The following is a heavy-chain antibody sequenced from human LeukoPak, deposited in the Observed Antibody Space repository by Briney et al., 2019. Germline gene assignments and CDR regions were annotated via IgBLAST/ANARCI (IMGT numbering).Heavy chain of an antibody. CDR3: APIGAWGPYPLDH. J-gene: IGHJ4*02. D-gene: IGHD2-8*01. CDR2: ISVDGGRT. V-gene: IGHV3-23*01. CDR1: GFSFSTYT. Sequence: GGSQRLSCATSGFSFSTYTMSWVRQAPGKGLEWISSISVDGGRTTYAYSVQGLFTISRDNSKNTLYLQMNSLRVDDTAVYYCAPIGAWGPYPLDHWGQGPLVTVSS.